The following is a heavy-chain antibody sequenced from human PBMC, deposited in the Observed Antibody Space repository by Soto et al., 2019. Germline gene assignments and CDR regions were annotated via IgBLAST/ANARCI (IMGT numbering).Heavy chain of an antibody. CDR3: AKLVIGYCSGNTCDDY. D-gene: IGHD2-15*01. CDR1: GFTFSYG. CDR2: ISYDSSNK. Sequence: VQLLESGGGLIQPGGSLRLSCAASGFTFSYGIHWLRQAPGKGLEWVAYISYDSSNKFYGDSVKGRFTISRDNSKNTQCLQMNSLRAEDTAVYYCAKLVIGYCSGNTCDDYWGQRTLVAVSS. V-gene: IGHV3-30*18. J-gene: IGHJ4*02.